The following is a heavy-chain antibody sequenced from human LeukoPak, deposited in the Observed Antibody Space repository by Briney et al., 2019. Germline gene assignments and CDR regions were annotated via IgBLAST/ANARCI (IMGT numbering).Heavy chain of an antibody. V-gene: IGHV4-4*07. CDR3: ARGQYHLLYWYFDL. Sequence: PSETLSLTCTVSGGSISSYYWSWIRQPAGRGLEWIGRIYSSGSTNYNPSLKSRVTMSVDTSKNQFSLKLSSVTAADTAVYYCARGQYHLLYWYFDLWGRGTLVTVSS. J-gene: IGHJ2*01. D-gene: IGHD2-2*01. CDR2: IYSSGST. CDR1: GGSISSYY.